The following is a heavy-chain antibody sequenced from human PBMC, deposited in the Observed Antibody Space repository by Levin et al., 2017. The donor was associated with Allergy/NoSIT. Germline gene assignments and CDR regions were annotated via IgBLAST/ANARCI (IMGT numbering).Heavy chain of an antibody. CDR3: ARVLRFYYYYYMDV. CDR2: IWDDGYKK. CDR1: GFTFSSSG. D-gene: IGHD5-12*01. V-gene: IGHV3-33*01. Sequence: LSLPCAASGFTFSSSGMHWVRQAPGKGLEWVAVIWDDGYKKYYADSVKGRFTISRDKSKNTLYLQMNSLRAEDTAVYYCARVLRFYYYYYMDVWGKGTTVTVSS. J-gene: IGHJ6*03.